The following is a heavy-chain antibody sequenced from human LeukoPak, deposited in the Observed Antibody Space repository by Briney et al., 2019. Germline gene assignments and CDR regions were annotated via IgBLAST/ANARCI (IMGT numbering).Heavy chain of an antibody. CDR2: IYHSGTT. CDR1: GYSINNNYY. Sequence: SETLSLTCTVSGYSINNNYYWDWIRQPPGKGPEWIASIYHSGTTYYNPALKSRVTISVDTSKNQFSLKLSSVTAADTAVYYCARGNPSGSGSYFYYYMDVWGKGTTVTVSS. D-gene: IGHD3-10*01. CDR3: ARGNPSGSGSYFYYYMDV. J-gene: IGHJ6*03. V-gene: IGHV4-38-2*02.